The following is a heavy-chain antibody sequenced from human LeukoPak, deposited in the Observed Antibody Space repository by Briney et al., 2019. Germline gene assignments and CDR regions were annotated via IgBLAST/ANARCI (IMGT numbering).Heavy chain of an antibody. D-gene: IGHD1-26*01. J-gene: IGHJ5*02. V-gene: IGHV4-39*07. CDR1: GGLPGSGTYY. CDR3: ARGDGSYYGLWFDP. CDR2: HYYNGDT. Sequence: PSETLSLTCTVSGGLPGSGTYYWGWIRQPPGKGLEWIGSHYYNGDTYYNPSLKSRVTISVDTSKNQFSLKLSSVTAADTAVYYCARGDGSYYGLWFDPWGQGTLVTVSS.